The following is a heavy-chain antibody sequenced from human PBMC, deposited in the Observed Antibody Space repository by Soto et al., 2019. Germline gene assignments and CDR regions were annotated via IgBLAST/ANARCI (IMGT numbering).Heavy chain of an antibody. CDR1: GGSFRTNA. CDR3: ARDKDRQQLGGNYYYIMDV. V-gene: IGHV1-69*12. J-gene: IGHJ6*02. Sequence: QVQLVQSGAEVKQPGSSVKISCKASGGSFRTNAFSWVRQAPGQGLEWMGGIIPIFPTPDYAQKFQGRVTITADESTTTTYMELSSLRSEDTATYYCARDKDRQQLGGNYYYIMDVWGQGTTVTVSS. D-gene: IGHD3-3*02. CDR2: IIPIFPTP.